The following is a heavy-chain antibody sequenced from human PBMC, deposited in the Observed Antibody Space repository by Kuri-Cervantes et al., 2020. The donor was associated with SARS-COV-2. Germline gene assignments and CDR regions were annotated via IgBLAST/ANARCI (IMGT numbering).Heavy chain of an antibody. J-gene: IGHJ4*02. D-gene: IGHD3-22*01. CDR3: ARARPGPEDSSGYYRLFDY. CDR1: GGSFSGYY. Sequence: GSLRLSCAVYGGSFSGYYWSWIRQPPGKGLEWIGEINHSGSTNYNPSLKSRVTISVDTSKNQFSLKLSSVTAADTAVYYCARARPGPEDSSGYYRLFDYWGQGTLVTVSS. V-gene: IGHV4-34*01. CDR2: INHSGST.